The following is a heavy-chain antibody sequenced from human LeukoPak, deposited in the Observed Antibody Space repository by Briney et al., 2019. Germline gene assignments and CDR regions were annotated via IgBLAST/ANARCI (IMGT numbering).Heavy chain of an antibody. Sequence: GGSLRLSCAASGFTFSNYAMSWVRQAPGRGREGGATISDSGDSTYYADSVKGRFTISRDNSKKTLYLQMDSLRAEDTAIHYCAKVPYSDYGSGRPPFMDVWGQGTTVAVSS. V-gene: IGHV3-23*01. CDR1: GFTFSNYA. D-gene: IGHD3-10*01. J-gene: IGHJ6*02. CDR2: ISDSGDST. CDR3: AKVPYSDYGSGRPPFMDV.